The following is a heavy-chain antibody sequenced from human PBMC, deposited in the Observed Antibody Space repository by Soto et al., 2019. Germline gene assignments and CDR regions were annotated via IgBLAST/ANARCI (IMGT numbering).Heavy chain of an antibody. CDR1: GFTFSNNA. Sequence: GGSLRLSCVGSGFTFSNNAMHWVRQAPGKGLEWVAFISYDSREIFYADSVKGRFTISRDNPENTLFLHMNSPRADDTAVYYCAIARVADSSLDHWGQGILVTVSS. J-gene: IGHJ4*01. CDR2: ISYDSREI. CDR3: AIARVADSSLDH. V-gene: IGHV3-30*01. D-gene: IGHD3-3*01.